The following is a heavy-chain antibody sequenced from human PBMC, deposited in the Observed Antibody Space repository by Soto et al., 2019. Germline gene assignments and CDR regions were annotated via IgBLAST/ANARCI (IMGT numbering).Heavy chain of an antibody. Sequence: SETLSLTCTVSGGSISSYYWSWIRQPPGKGLEWIGYIYYSGSTNYNPSLKSRVTISVDTSKNQFSLKLSSVTAADTAVYYCARDGRDGYNGYYYYGMDVWGQGTTVTVSS. CDR1: GGSISSYY. CDR2: IYYSGST. CDR3: ARDGRDGYNGYYYYGMDV. D-gene: IGHD5-12*01. J-gene: IGHJ6*02. V-gene: IGHV4-59*01.